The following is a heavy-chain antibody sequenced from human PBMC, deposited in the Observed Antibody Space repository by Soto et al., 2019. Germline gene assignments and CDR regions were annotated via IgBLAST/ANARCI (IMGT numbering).Heavy chain of an antibody. V-gene: IGHV1-24*01. CDR2: FDPDEAET. CDR1: GYTLNEVA. Sequence: QVQLVQSGAEVKKPGASVKVSCKVSGYTLNEVAMHWVRQAPGKGLEWLGGFDPDEAETIYAQHFQGRVTMTEDTSTDTVYMELCSLRSEDTALYFYTTYHGDYNFDHWGQGTLVTVSS. CDR3: TTYHGDYNFDH. J-gene: IGHJ5*02. D-gene: IGHD4-17*01.